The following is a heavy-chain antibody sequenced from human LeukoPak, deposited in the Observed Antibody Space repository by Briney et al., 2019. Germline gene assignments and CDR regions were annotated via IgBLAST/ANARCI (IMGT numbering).Heavy chain of an antibody. CDR2: IYPSDSDT. Sequence: GESLKISCKASGYTFTSYWIGWVRQMPGKGPEWMGLIYPSDSDTRYSPSFQGQVTISADKSISTAYLQWSSLKASDTAMYYCARGGSGWSFCSWGQGTLVTVSS. D-gene: IGHD6-19*01. V-gene: IGHV5-51*01. J-gene: IGHJ5*02. CDR3: ARGGSGWSFCS. CDR1: GYTFTSYW.